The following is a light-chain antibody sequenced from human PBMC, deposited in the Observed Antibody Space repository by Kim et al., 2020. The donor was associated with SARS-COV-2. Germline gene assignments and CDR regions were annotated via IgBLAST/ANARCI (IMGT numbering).Light chain of an antibody. V-gene: IGKV1-39*01. CDR3: QQSYITPI. Sequence: DSQVTQSPSSLSASVGDRVTITCRTSQYMNTYLNWYQQKPGKAPKLLIYAASTLQDGVPSRFNGSGSGTDFTLTISSLQPEDFATYYCQQSYITPIFGQGTRLGTK. CDR2: AAS. J-gene: IGKJ5*01. CDR1: QYMNTY.